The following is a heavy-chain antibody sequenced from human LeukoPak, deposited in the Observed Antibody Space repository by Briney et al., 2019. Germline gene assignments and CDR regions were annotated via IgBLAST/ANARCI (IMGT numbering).Heavy chain of an antibody. CDR2: ISGSGGST. V-gene: IGHV3-23*01. J-gene: IGHJ4*01. CDR1: GFTFSSYA. Sequence: PGGSLRLSCAASGFTFSSYAMSWVRQAPGKGLEWVSAISGSGGSTYYADSVKGRFTISRDNSKNTLYLQMNSLRAEDTAVYYCAKGNIVLMVYANFDYWGHGTLVSVSS. D-gene: IGHD2-8*01. CDR3: AKGNIVLMVYANFDY.